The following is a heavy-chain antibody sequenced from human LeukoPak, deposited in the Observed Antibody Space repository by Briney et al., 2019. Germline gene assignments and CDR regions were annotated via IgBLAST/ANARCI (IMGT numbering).Heavy chain of an antibody. V-gene: IGHV4-61*05. CDR1: GGSISSSNYY. D-gene: IGHD5-24*01. J-gene: IGHJ4*02. CDR3: ARGAGWLPLV. CDR2: IYYSGST. Sequence: SSETLSLTCTVSGGSISSSNYYWGWIRQPPGKGLEWIGYIYYSGSTNYNPSLKSRVTISVDTSKSQFSLKLSSVTAADTAVYYCARGAGWLPLVWGQGTLVTVSS.